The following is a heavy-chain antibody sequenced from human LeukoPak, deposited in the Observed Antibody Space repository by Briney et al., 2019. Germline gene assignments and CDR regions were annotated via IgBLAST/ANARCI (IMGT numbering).Heavy chain of an antibody. V-gene: IGHV4-4*07. Sequence: RTSETLSLTCTVSGGSISSYYWSWIRQPAGKGLEWIGRIYTSGSTNYNPSLKSRVTMSVDTSKNQFSLKLSSVTAADTAVYYCARDVAYCSSTSCYRWLYYYYYGMDVWGQGTTVTVSS. CDR1: GGSISSYY. CDR3: ARDVAYCSSTSCYRWLYYYYYGMDV. D-gene: IGHD2-2*01. J-gene: IGHJ6*02. CDR2: IYTSGST.